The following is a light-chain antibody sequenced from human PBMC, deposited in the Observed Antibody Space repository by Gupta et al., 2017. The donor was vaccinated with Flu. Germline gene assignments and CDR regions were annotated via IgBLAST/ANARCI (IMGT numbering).Light chain of an antibody. CDR2: RNN. J-gene: IGLJ3*02. CDR3: AAWDDSLSGWV. Sequence: QSVLTQPPSASGTPGHRVPISCSGSSSNIGSNTVNWYQQPPGTAPKVLIYRNNQRPSGVPDRFSGSKSGTSASLAISGLQSEDEAEYYCAAWDDSLSGWVFGGGTKLTVL. V-gene: IGLV1-44*01. CDR1: SSNIGSNT.